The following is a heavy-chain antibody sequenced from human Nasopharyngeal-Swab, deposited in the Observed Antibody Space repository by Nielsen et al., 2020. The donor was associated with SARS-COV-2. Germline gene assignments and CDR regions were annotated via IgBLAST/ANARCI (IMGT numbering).Heavy chain of an antibody. CDR3: ASRIRPYYGSGSYSYHYGMDA. J-gene: IGHJ6*04. Sequence: ASVKVSCKASVYTFTSYGISWVRQAPGQGLEWMGLISAYNGNTNYAQKLQGRVTMTTDTSTSTAYMELRSLRSDDTAVYYCASRIRPYYGSGSYSYHYGMDAWGKGTTVTVSS. CDR2: ISAYNGNT. D-gene: IGHD3-10*01. V-gene: IGHV1-18*01. CDR1: VYTFTSYG.